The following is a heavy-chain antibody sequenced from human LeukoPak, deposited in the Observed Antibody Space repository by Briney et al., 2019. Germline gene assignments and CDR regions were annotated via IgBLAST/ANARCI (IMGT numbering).Heavy chain of an antibody. CDR3: ARDGGYYDFDY. CDR2: ISYDGSNK. J-gene: IGHJ4*02. V-gene: IGHV3-30-3*01. CDR1: GFTFSSYA. D-gene: IGHD3-22*01. Sequence: GGSLRHSCAASGFTFSSYAMHWVRQAPGKGLEWVAAISYDGSNKYYADSVKGRFTISRDNSKNTLYLQMNSLRAEDTAVYYCARDGGYYDFDYWGQGTLVTVSS.